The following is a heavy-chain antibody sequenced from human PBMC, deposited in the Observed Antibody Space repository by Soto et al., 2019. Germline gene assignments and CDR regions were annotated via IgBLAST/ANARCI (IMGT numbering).Heavy chain of an antibody. Sequence: EVQLLESGEGMVQPGGSLRLSCAASGFTFSSYAMSWVRQAPGKGLEWVSAISGSGGSTYYADSVKGRFTISRDNSKNTLSLQMNSLRAEDTAVYYCAKDHIAAAGYFGYWGQGTLVNVSS. V-gene: IGHV3-23*01. D-gene: IGHD6-13*01. CDR3: AKDHIAAAGYFGY. CDR1: GFTFSSYA. J-gene: IGHJ4*02. CDR2: ISGSGGST.